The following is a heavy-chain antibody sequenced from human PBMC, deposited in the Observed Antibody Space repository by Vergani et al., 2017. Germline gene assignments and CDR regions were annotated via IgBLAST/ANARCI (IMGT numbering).Heavy chain of an antibody. Sequence: EVQLLESGGDLVQPGGSLRLSCTASGFIFSTYAMSWVRQAPGKGLEWVSGISASGAPTYYADSVKGRVTISRDNSKNSLYLQMNSLRAEDTALYYCAKADYYDSSGYYSLPGYWGQGTLVTVSS. V-gene: IGHV3-23*01. D-gene: IGHD3-22*01. CDR3: AKADYYDSSGYYSLPGY. CDR1: GFIFSTYA. CDR2: ISASGAPT. J-gene: IGHJ4*02.